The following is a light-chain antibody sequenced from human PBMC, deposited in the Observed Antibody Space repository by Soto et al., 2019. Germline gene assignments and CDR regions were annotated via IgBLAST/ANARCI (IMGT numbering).Light chain of an antibody. J-gene: IGKJ1*01. CDR3: QQYNSYSQWT. CDR1: QSVSSW. Sequence: DIQMTQSPSTLSASVGDRVTITCRASQSVSSWLAWYQQKSGKAPKLLIYDASTLESGVPSRFSGSGSGTEFTLTISSLQPDDFATYYCQQYNSYSQWTFGQGTKVEIK. CDR2: DAS. V-gene: IGKV1-5*01.